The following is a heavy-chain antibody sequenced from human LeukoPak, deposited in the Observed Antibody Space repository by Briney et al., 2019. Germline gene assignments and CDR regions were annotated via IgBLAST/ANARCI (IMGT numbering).Heavy chain of an antibody. CDR3: ARVRGLGAVGYFDY. CDR1: GGSISSYY. Sequence: SETLSLTCTVSGGSISSYYWSWIRQPPGKGLEWIGYIYYSGSTNYNPSLKSRVTISVDTSKNQLSLKLSSVTAADTAVYYCARVRGLGAVGYFDYWGQETLVTVSS. CDR2: IYYSGST. J-gene: IGHJ4*02. D-gene: IGHD1-26*01. V-gene: IGHV4-59*01.